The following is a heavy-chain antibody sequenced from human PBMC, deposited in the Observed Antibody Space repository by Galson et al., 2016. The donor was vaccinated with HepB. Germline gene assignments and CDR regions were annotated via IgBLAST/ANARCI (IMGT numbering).Heavy chain of an antibody. CDR3: ARSANVWSNFFYF. CDR1: GFTLSDYY. CDR2: ISTTSSYT. Sequence: SLRLSCAASGFTLSDYYMGWIRQAPGKGLEWVSYISTTSSYTHYPDSVDGRFSISRDNANNLLYLQMNSRRVEDPAVYFCARSANVWSNFFYFWGQGTRVIVSS. V-gene: IGHV3-11*06. J-gene: IGHJ4*02. D-gene: IGHD3-16*01.